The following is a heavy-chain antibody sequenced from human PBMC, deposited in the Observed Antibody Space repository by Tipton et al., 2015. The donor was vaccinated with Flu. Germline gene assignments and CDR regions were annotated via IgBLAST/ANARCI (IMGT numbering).Heavy chain of an antibody. CDR3: VRVTSSGYYYHFDY. Sequence: TLSLTCAVSGYPISSGYYWGWIRQPPGKGLEWIGSIYHSGSTYYNPSLKSRVTISVDTSKNQFSLKLSSVTAADTAVYYCVRVTSSGYYYHFDYWGQGTLVTVSS. CDR2: IYHSGST. D-gene: IGHD3-22*01. J-gene: IGHJ4*02. V-gene: IGHV4-38-2*01. CDR1: GYPISSGYY.